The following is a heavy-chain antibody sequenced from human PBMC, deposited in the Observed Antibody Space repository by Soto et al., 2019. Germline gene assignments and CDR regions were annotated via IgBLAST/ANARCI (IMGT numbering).Heavy chain of an antibody. V-gene: IGHV4-34*01. CDR1: GGSCSGYY. CDR3: ARHTLPGIAAAGEVGSYYYGMDV. D-gene: IGHD6-13*01. J-gene: IGHJ6*02. CDR2: INHSGST. Sequence: SETLSLTGAVYGGSCSGYYWSWIRRPPGKGLEGIGEINHSGSTNYNPSLKSRVTISVDTSKNQFSLKLISLTAAATAVYYCARHTLPGIAAAGEVGSYYYGMDVWRRRTTVTASS.